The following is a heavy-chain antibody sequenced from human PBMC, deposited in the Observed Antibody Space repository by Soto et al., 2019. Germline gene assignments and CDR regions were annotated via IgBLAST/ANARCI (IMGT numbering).Heavy chain of an antibody. CDR3: ASAAREYYYYGMEV. Sequence: GGSLRLSCAASGFTFISYAMSWVRHAPGKGLEWVSAISGSGGSTYYADSVKGRFTISRDNSKNTLYLQMNSLRAEDTAVYYCASAAREYYYYGMEVWGQGTTVTVSS. CDR1: GFTFISYA. CDR2: ISGSGGST. J-gene: IGHJ6*02. V-gene: IGHV3-23*01.